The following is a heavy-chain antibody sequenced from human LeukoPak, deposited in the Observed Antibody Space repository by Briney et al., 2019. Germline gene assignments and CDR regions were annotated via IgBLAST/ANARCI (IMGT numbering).Heavy chain of an antibody. D-gene: IGHD2-2*01. V-gene: IGHV1-18*01. J-gene: IGHJ4*02. CDR1: GYTFTSYV. CDR3: ARGPLAGDIVVVPAATVAAPFDY. Sequence: ASVKVSCKASGYTFTSYVISWVRQAPGQGLEWMGWINPYNGTTNYAQKLQGRVTMTTDASTSTAYMELRSLRSDDTAVYYCARGPLAGDIVVVPAATVAAPFDYWGQGTLVAVSS. CDR2: INPYNGTT.